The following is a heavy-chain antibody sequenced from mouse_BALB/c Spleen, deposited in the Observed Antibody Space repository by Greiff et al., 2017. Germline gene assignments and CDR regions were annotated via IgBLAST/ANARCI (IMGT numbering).Heavy chain of an antibody. CDR1: GYSITSDYA. Sequence: EVKVEESGPGLVKPSQSLSLTCTVTGYSITSDYAWNWIRQFPGNKLEWMGYISYSGSTSYNPSLKSRISITRDTSKNQFFLQLNSVTTEDTATYYCARPWAYWGQGTLVTVSA. V-gene: IGHV3-2*02. CDR2: ISYSGST. CDR3: ARPWAY. J-gene: IGHJ3*01.